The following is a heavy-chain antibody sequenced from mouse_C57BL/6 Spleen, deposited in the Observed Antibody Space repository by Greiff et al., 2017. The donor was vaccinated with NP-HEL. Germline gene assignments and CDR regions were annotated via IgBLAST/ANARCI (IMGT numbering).Heavy chain of an antibody. Sequence: QVQLKQPGAELVKPGASVKLSCKASGYTFNSYWMHWVKQRPGRGLAWIGRIDPNSGGTKYNEKFKSKATLTLDKPSNTASMLLSSLTSEDYAIYFCARDGYAMGCWGQGTSVTGYS. V-gene: IGHV1-72*01. CDR3: ARDGYAMGC. CDR2: IDPNSGGT. J-gene: IGHJ4*01. D-gene: IGHD2-3*01. CDR1: GYTFNSYW.